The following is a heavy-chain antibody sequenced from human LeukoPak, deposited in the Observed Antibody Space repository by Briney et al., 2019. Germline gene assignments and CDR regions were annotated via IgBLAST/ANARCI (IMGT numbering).Heavy chain of an antibody. CDR3: ARPFEKYYDILTGYWTLDY. Sequence: GASVKVSCKASGYTFTSCYMHWVRQAPGQGLEWMGIINPSGGSTSYAQKFQGRVTMTRDTSKRTVYMELSSLRSEDTAVYYCARPFEKYYDILTGYWTLDYWGQGTLVTVSS. CDR1: GYTFTSCY. D-gene: IGHD3-9*01. CDR2: INPSGGST. V-gene: IGHV1-46*01. J-gene: IGHJ4*02.